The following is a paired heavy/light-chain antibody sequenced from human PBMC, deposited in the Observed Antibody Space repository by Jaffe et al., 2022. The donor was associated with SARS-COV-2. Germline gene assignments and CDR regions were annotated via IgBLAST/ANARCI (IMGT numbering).Heavy chain of an antibody. D-gene: IGHD2-2*01. V-gene: IGHV3-23*01. CDR2: SSGSGDNT. Sequence: EVHLLESGGGLVQPGGSLRLSCAASGFTFTSYAMSWVRQAPGKGLEWVSASSGSGDNTFYADSVKGRFTISRDNSKNTLYLQMNSLRAEDTAVYYCSKTVVPGVVYYYYYDMDVWGQGTTVTVSS. J-gene: IGHJ6*02. CDR1: GFTFTSYA. CDR3: SKTVVPGVVYYYYYDMDV.
Light chain of an antibody. CDR2: EVS. CDR1: SSDVGGYKY. Sequence: QSALTQPASVSGSPGQSITISCTGTSSDVGGYKYVSWYQQHPGKAPKLIIYEVSNRPSGVPDRFSGSKSGNTASLTISGLQAEDEADYYCSSYASSNTKIFGGGTKVTVL. V-gene: IGLV2-14*01. CDR3: SSYASSNTKI. J-gene: IGLJ2*01.